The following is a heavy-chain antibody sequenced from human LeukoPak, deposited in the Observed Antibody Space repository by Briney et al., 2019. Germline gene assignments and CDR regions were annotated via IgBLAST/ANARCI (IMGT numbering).Heavy chain of an antibody. CDR1: GFIFSNYG. V-gene: IGHV3-30*18. CDR2: ISYDGSNK. J-gene: IGHJ3*01. Sequence: PGRSLRLSCAASGFIFSNYGMHWVRQAPGKGLEWVAVISYDGSNKYYADSVKGRFAISRDNSKNTLYLQMNSLRAEDTAVYHCANLRNSGDAFDLWGQGTMVTVSS. CDR3: ANLRNSGDAFDL.